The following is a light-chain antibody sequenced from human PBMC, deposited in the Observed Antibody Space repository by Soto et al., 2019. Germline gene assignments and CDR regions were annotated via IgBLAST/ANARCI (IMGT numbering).Light chain of an antibody. CDR1: TSDVAYYDL. J-gene: IGLJ2*01. CDR2: EVH. Sequence: QSVLTQPASVSGSPGQSITISCAGTTSDVAYYDLVSWYQQHPGRAPKLLIYEVHKRPSGISVRFSGSKSGATASLTISGLLPEDEAVYFCCTYAGHVPKFGGGTKRTVL. V-gene: IGLV2-23*02. CDR3: CTYAGHVPK.